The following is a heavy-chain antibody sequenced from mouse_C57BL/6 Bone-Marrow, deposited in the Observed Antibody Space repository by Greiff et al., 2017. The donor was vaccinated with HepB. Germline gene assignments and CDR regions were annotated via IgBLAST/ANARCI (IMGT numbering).Heavy chain of an antibody. D-gene: IGHD2-3*01. Sequence: EVKVEESGGGLVQPGGSMKLSCVASGFTFSNYWMNWVRQSPEKGLEWVAQIRLKSDNYATHYAESVKGRFTISRDDSKSSVYLQMNNLRAEDTGIYYCTGGLLPRAYWGQGTLVTVSA. CDR2: IRLKSDNYAT. CDR3: TGGLLPRAY. CDR1: GFTFSNYW. V-gene: IGHV6-3*01. J-gene: IGHJ3*01.